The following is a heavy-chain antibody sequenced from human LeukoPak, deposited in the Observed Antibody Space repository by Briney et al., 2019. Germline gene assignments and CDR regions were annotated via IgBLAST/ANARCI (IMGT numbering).Heavy chain of an antibody. Sequence: PSETLSLTCTVSGGSISSSSYYWGWIRQPPGKGLEWIGSIYYSGSTYYNPSLKSRVTISVDTSKNQFSLKLSSVTAADTAVYYCARAGYSGSYDYWGQGTPVTVSS. V-gene: IGHV4-39*07. CDR2: IYYSGST. J-gene: IGHJ4*02. CDR1: GGSISSSSYY. D-gene: IGHD1-26*01. CDR3: ARAGYSGSYDY.